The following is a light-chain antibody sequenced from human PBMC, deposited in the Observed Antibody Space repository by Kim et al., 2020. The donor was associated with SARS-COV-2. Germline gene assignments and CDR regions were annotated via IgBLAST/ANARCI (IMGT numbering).Light chain of an antibody. Sequence: SYELTQPPSVSVSPGQTASITCSGDKLGDKYASWYQQKPGQSPVLVIYQDNKRPSGIPERFSGSNSGNTATLTISETQAMDEADYYCQAWDSSTVVFGGGTKVTVL. CDR2: QDN. CDR3: QAWDSSTVV. V-gene: IGLV3-1*01. J-gene: IGLJ2*01. CDR1: KLGDKY.